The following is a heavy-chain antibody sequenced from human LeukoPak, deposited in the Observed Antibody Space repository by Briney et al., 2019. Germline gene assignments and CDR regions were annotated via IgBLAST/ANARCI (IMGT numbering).Heavy chain of an antibody. CDR1: GLTFSSYG. J-gene: IGHJ3*02. CDR3: ARDLRYCSGGSCWRAFDI. CDR2: IWSNGSEK. Sequence: GGSLRLSCAASGLTFSSYGMHWVRQAPGKGLEWVALIWSNGSEKYYADSVKGRFTISRDNSKNTLYLQMGSLRAEDMAVYYCARDLRYCSGGSCWRAFDIWGQRTMVTVSS. D-gene: IGHD2-15*01. V-gene: IGHV3-30*02.